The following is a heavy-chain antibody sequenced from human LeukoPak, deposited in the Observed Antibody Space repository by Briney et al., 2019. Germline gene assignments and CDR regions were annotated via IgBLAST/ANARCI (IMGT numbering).Heavy chain of an antibody. J-gene: IGHJ6*03. Sequence: SETLSLTCAVYGGSFSDCYWSWIRQPPGKGLEWIGEINHSGSTNYNPSLKSRVTISVDTSKNQFSLKLSSVTAADTAVYYCARTRKVPAPNIKYYNYYYMDVWGKGTTVTVSS. D-gene: IGHD2-2*01. V-gene: IGHV4-34*01. CDR1: GGSFSDCY. CDR3: ARTRKVPAPNIKYYNYYYMDV. CDR2: INHSGST.